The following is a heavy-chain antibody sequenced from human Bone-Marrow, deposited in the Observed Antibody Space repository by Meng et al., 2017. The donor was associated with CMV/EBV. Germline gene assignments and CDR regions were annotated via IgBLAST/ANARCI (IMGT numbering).Heavy chain of an antibody. J-gene: IGHJ6*02. CDR3: TRNYYYYYGMDV. CDR1: GFTFSDAW. Sequence: GESLKISCAASGFTFSDAWMNWVRQAPGKGLEWVGLFRRKSDGGTTDYAAPVKGRFTMSRDDSKNTLYLQMNSLEIEDTAVYYCTRNYYYYYGMDVWGQGTTVTVSS. V-gene: IGHV3-15*01. CDR2: FRRKSDGGTT. D-gene: IGHD4-11*01.